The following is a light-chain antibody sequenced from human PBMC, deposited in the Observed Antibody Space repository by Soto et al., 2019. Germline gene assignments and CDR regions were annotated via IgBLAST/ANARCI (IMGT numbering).Light chain of an antibody. J-gene: IGLJ1*01. V-gene: IGLV2-23*02. CDR1: SSDVGSYNL. Sequence: QSVLTQPASVSGSPGQSITISCTGTSSDVGSYNLVSWYQQHPGKAPKLMIYEVSKRPSGVSNRLPGSKSGNTASLTISGLQAEDEADYYCCSYAGSKVFGTGTKVPVL. CDR3: CSYAGSKV. CDR2: EVS.